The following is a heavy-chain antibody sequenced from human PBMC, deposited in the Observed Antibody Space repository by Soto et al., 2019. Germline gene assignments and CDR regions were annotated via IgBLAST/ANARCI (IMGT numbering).Heavy chain of an antibody. D-gene: IGHD4-17*01. CDR3: TTTTVTLIYYYYGMNV. CDR2: IRSKTDGGTT. CDR1: GFTFGDHA. Sequence: GGSLRLSCIGSGFTFGDHAMSWFRQAPGKGLEWVGFIRSKTDGGTTDYAAPVKGRFTISRDDSKNTLYLQMNSLKTEDTGVYYCTTTTVTLIYYYYGMNVWGQGTTVTVSS. V-gene: IGHV3-49*03. J-gene: IGHJ6*02.